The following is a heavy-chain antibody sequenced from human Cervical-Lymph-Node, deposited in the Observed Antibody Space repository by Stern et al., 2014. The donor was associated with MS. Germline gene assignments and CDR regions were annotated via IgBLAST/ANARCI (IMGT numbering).Heavy chain of an antibody. J-gene: IGHJ5*02. D-gene: IGHD2-2*01. CDR1: GFTFSRNG. Sequence: QVQLVQSGGGVVQPGRSLRLSCAASGFTFSRNGMHWVRQAPGKGLAWVAVIWYDGSNENYVDSVKGRFTISRDNSKNTLYLQMNTLRVEDTAVYYCVAYASGDNINHWGQGTLVTVSS. CDR2: IWYDGSNE. CDR3: VAYASGDNINH. V-gene: IGHV3-33*01.